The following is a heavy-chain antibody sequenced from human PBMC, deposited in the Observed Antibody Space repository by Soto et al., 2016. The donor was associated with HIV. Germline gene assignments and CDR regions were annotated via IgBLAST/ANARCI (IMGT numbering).Heavy chain of an antibody. Sequence: EVQLVESGGGLVQPGRSLRLSCAASGFTFDDYAMHWVRQAPGKGLEWVSGISWNSGSIGYADSVKGRFTISRDNAKNSLYLQMNSLRAEDMALYYCAKELSASRLGPSSDAFDIWGQGTMVTVSS. D-gene: IGHD6-19*01. V-gene: IGHV3-9*03. CDR3: AKELSASRLGPSSDAFDI. CDR2: ISWNSGSI. J-gene: IGHJ3*02. CDR1: GFTFDDYA.